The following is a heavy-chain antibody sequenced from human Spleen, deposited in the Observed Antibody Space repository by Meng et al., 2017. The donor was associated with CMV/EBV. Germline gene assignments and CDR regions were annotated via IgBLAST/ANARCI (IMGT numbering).Heavy chain of an antibody. CDR3: AKGITIYGVVPLSTFDY. J-gene: IGHJ4*02. Sequence: GESLKISCAASGFTVSSNYMSWVRQAPGKGLEWVSVIYSGGSTYYADSVKGRFTISRDNSKNTLYLQMNSLRAEDTAVYYCAKGITIYGVVPLSTFDYWGQGTLVTVSS. CDR1: GFTVSSNY. CDR2: IYSGGST. V-gene: IGHV3-53*01. D-gene: IGHD3-3*01.